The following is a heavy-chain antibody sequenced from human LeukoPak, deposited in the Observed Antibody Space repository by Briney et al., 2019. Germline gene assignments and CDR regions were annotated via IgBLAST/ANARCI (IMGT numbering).Heavy chain of an antibody. V-gene: IGHV3-53*01. CDR3: TTEEVRGVTDY. Sequence: PGGSLRLSCAASGFTVSSNYMSWVRQAPGKGLEWVSIIYSGGSTFYADSVKGRFTISRDNSKNTLYLQMNSLRAEDTAVYYCTTEEVRGVTDYWGQGTLVTVSS. D-gene: IGHD3-10*01. J-gene: IGHJ4*02. CDR2: IYSGGST. CDR1: GFTVSSNY.